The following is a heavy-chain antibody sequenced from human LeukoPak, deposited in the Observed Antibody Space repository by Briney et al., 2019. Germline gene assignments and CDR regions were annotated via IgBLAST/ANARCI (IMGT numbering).Heavy chain of an antibody. CDR3: ARDKYSSGWYGHDY. CDR1: GGSISNYY. J-gene: IGHJ4*02. CDR2: IHTSGST. V-gene: IGHV4-4*07. Sequence: SETLSLTCTVSGGSISNYYWSCIRQPAGKGLEWIGRIHTSGSTNYNPSLESRVTMSVDTSKNQFSLKLSSVTAADTAVYYCARDKYSSGWYGHDYWGQGTLVTVSS. D-gene: IGHD6-19*01.